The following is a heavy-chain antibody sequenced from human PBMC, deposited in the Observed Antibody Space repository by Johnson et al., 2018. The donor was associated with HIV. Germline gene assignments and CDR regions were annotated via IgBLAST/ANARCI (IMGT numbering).Heavy chain of an antibody. V-gene: IGHV3-30*09. CDR3: TTEGDAFDI. CDR2: ISYDGSNK. J-gene: IGHJ3*02. Sequence: QVQLVESGGGVVQPGRSLRLSCAASGFTFSSYGMHWVRQAPAKGLEWVAVISYDGSNKYYADSVKGRFAISRDSSKNTLYLQMNSLRAGDAGVYYCTTEGDAFDIWGQGTMVTVSS. CDR1: GFTFSSYG.